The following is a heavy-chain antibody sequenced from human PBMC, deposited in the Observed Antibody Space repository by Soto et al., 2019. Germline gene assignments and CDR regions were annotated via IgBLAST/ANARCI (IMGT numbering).Heavy chain of an antibody. V-gene: IGHV3-21*01. CDR3: ARVRAPARRNYYYYYMDV. CDR1: GFTFSSYS. J-gene: IGHJ6*03. D-gene: IGHD2-15*01. Sequence: EVQLVESGGGLVKPGGSLRLSCAASGFTFSSYSMNWVRQAPGKGLEWVSSISSSSSYIYYADSVKGRFTISRDNAKNSLYLQMNSLRAEDPAVYYCARVRAPARRNYYYYYMDVWGKGTTVTVSS. CDR2: ISSSSSYI.